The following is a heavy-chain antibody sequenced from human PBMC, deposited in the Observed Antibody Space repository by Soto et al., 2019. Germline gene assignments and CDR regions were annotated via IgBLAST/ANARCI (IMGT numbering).Heavy chain of an antibody. D-gene: IGHD3-22*01. CDR3: ARGSSGFSDFN. Sequence: RGESLKISCKGSGYSFTTYWIGWVRQVSGKGLEWMGIIYPGDSDTRYSPSIQGQVTISADKSISTAYLQWSSLKASDTAMYYCARGSSGFSDFNWGQGTLVTVSS. V-gene: IGHV5-51*01. CDR1: GYSFTTYW. CDR2: IYPGDSDT. J-gene: IGHJ4*02.